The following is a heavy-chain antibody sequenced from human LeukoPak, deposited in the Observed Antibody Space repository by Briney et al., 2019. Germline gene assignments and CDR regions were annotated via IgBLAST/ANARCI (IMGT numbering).Heavy chain of an antibody. Sequence: GGSLRLSCAASGFTFSTYWMHWVRQVPGKGLVWVSRINSDGNIITYADSVKGRFTVSRDNARNMVYLQMNSLRAEDTAVYYCVAGMGNYWGQGTLVPV. CDR3: VAGMGNY. D-gene: IGHD6-13*01. CDR1: GFTFSTYW. CDR2: INSDGNII. J-gene: IGHJ4*02. V-gene: IGHV3-74*01.